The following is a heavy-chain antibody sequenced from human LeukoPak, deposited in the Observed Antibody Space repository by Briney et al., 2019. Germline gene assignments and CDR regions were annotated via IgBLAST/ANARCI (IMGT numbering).Heavy chain of an antibody. CDR2: INHSGST. V-gene: IGHV4-34*01. J-gene: IGHJ3*02. CDR3: ARDYNAFDI. CDR1: GGSFSGYY. D-gene: IGHD4-11*01. Sequence: PSETLSLTCAVYGGSFSGYYWSWIRQPPGKGLEWIGEINHSGSTNHNPSLKSRVTISVDTSKNQFSLKLSSVTAADTAVYYCARDYNAFDIWGQGTMVTVSS.